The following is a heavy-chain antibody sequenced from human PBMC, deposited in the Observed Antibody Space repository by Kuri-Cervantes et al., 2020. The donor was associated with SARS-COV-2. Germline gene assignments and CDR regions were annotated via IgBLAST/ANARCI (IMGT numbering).Heavy chain of an antibody. J-gene: IGHJ4*02. CDR3: ARGRSFVGN. Sequence: SQTLSLTCGVYGGSSNGYHWSWIRQPPGKGLEWIGEINHSGSTNYNPSLKSRVTISVDTSKNQFSLKLSSVTAADTAVYYCARGRSFVGNWGQGTLVTVSS. CDR2: INHSGST. D-gene: IGHD3-16*01. V-gene: IGHV4-34*01. CDR1: GGSSNGYH.